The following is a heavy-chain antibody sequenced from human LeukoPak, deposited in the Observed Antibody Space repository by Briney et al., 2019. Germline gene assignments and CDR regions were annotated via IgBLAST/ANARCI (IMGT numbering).Heavy chain of an antibody. V-gene: IGHV4-39*01. Sequence: SETLSLTCTVAGGSISSSTYXXGXXXXXXXXXLXXIGSVXYTGITYYNPSVESRVTISVDTXXNHFSLELNSVTAADTGVYFCARQVRSPVVMFMDVWGKGTTVIVSS. D-gene: IGHD3-22*01. CDR3: ARQVRSPVVMFMDV. J-gene: IGHJ6*03. CDR1: GGSISSSTYX. CDR2: VXYTGIT.